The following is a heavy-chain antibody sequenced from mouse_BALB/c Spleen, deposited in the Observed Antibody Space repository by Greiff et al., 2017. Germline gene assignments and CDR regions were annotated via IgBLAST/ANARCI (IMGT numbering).Heavy chain of an antibody. J-gene: IGHJ2*01. V-gene: IGHV1-4*01. CDR3: ARKGVITTVGDYYFDY. D-gene: IGHD1-1*01. CDR2: INPSSGYT. CDR1: GYTFTSYT. Sequence: QVQLQQSGAELARPGASVKMSCKASGYTFTSYTMHWVKQRPGQGLEWIGYINPSSGYTNYNQKFKDKATLTADKSSSTAYMQLSSLTSEDSAVYYCARKGVITTVGDYYFDYWGQGTTLTVSS.